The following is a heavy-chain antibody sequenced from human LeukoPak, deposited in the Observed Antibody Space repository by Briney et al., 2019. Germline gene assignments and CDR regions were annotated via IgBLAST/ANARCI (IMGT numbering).Heavy chain of an antibody. J-gene: IGHJ4*02. CDR1: GFTFSDYY. D-gene: IGHD1-7*01. CDR3: VKASKTGTAFDY. V-gene: IGHV3-11*01. Sequence: GGSLRLSCAASGFTFSDYYMSWIRQAPGKGLEWVSYISSSGSTIYYADSVKGRFTISRDNSKNTLYLQMNSLRAEDTAVYYCVKASKTGTAFDYWGQGTLVTVSS. CDR2: ISSSGSTI.